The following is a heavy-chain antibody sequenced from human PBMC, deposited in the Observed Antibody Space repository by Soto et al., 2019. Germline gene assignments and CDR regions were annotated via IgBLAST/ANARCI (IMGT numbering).Heavy chain of an antibody. CDR3: ARDPGYSSSWFNWFDP. Sequence: GASVQVSCKASGGTFSSYAISWVRQAPGQGLEWMGGIIPIFGTANYAQKFQGRVTITADESTSTAYMELSSLRSEDTAVYYCARDPGYSSSWFNWFDPWGQGTLVTVSS. V-gene: IGHV1-69*13. CDR2: IIPIFGTA. CDR1: GGTFSSYA. D-gene: IGHD6-13*01. J-gene: IGHJ5*02.